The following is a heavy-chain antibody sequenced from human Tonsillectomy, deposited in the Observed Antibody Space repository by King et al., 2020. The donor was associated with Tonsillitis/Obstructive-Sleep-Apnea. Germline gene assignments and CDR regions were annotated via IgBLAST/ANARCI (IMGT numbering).Heavy chain of an antibody. CDR3: ARSTAYSKYEAF. V-gene: IGHV4-31*03. D-gene: IGHD4-11*01. J-gene: IGHJ4*02. CDR1: GGSISSGTYY. CDR2: IPSGGIA. Sequence: VQLQESGPGLVKPSQTLSVTCTVSGGSISSGTYYWGWIRQHPGKGPEWLGCIPSGGIAYYNPSLKSRLTISLETAKNQFSLRLNSGTAEDTAIDYCARSTAYSKYEAFWGQGTLVTVS.